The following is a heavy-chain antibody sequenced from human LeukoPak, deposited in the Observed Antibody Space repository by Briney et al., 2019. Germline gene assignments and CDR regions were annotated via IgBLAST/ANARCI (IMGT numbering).Heavy chain of an antibody. J-gene: IGHJ4*02. Sequence: SETLSLTCAVYGGSFSGYYWSWIRQPPGKGLEWIGEINHSGSTNYNPSLKSRVTISVDTSKNQFSLKLSSVTAADTDVYYCARGGLRGFVYWGQGTLVTVSS. V-gene: IGHV4-34*01. D-gene: IGHD5-12*01. CDR2: INHSGST. CDR3: ARGGLRGFVY. CDR1: GGSFSGYY.